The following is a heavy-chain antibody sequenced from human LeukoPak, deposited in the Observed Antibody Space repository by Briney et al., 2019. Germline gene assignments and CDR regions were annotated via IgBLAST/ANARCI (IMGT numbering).Heavy chain of an antibody. CDR1: RFTFSSYA. CDR2: ISYDGSNK. V-gene: IGHV3-30*01. CDR3: ARGYCSGGSCYRTPFDY. D-gene: IGHD2-15*01. J-gene: IGHJ4*02. Sequence: GGSLRLSCAASRFTFSSYAMHWVRQAPGKGLEWVAVISYDGSNKYYADSVKGRFTISRDNSKNTLYLQMNSLRAEDTAVYYCARGYCSGGSCYRTPFDYWGQGTLVTVSS.